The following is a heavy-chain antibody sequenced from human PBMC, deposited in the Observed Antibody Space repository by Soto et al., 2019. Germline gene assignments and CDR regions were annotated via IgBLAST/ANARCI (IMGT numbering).Heavy chain of an antibody. CDR3: ARGPRGLYHHHY. D-gene: IGHD2-2*01. Sequence: EVQLVESGGGLFQPGGSLEPSCAPPGFTCRGDRWHWVPEAAGKGLVWVTRIKMDGSSTHYADSVKGRFTISRDNAKNALYLQMNSLRVDDTAVYYCARGPRGLYHHHYWGQGALVTVSS. CDR2: IKMDGSST. J-gene: IGHJ4*02. CDR1: GFTCRGDR. V-gene: IGHV3-74*01.